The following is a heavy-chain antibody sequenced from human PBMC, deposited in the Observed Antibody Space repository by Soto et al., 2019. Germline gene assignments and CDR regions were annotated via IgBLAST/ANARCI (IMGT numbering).Heavy chain of an antibody. Sequence: ASVKVSCKASGGTFSSYAISWVRLAPGQGLEWMGVISPGGGSTTYAQKFQGRVTMTRDTSTSTVYMELTSLTSEDTALFYCARVSGALDIWGQGTMVTV. CDR1: GGTFSSYA. V-gene: IGHV1-46*01. CDR3: ARVSGALDI. J-gene: IGHJ3*02. CDR2: ISPGGGST.